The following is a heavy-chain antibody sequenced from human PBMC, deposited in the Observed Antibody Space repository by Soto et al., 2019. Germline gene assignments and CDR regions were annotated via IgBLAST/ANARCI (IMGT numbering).Heavy chain of an antibody. J-gene: IGHJ6*02. D-gene: IGHD2-21*02. CDR3: ARGLLFRWAIPYGMDV. CDR2: IWYDGSNK. V-gene: IGHV3-33*01. CDR1: GFTFSSYG. Sequence: GGSLRLSCAASGFTFSSYGMHWVRQAPGKGLEWVAVIWYDGSNKYYADSVKGRFTISRDNSKNTLYLQMNSLRAEDTAVYYCARGLLFRWAIPYGMDVWGQGTTVTVSS.